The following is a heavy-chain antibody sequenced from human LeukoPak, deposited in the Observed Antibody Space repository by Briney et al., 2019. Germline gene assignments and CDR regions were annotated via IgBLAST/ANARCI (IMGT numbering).Heavy chain of an antibody. CDR1: SGTISTYY. J-gene: IGHJ4*02. V-gene: IGHV4-59*01. CDR2: IYYTGST. Sequence: NPSETLSLTCTVSSGTISTYYWSWFRQPPGKGLQWIGYIYYTGSTNYNPSLKSRVTISLDTPKNQFSLKLSSVTAADTAVYYCARYYSSGWTYYFDYWGQGTLVTVSS. CDR3: ARYYSSGWTYYFDY. D-gene: IGHD6-19*01.